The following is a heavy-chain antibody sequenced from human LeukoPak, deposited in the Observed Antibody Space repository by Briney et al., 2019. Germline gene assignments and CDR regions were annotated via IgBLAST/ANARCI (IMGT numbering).Heavy chain of an antibody. CDR3: AKSLMVRGVVTYFDY. CDR1: GFTFSSFG. V-gene: IGHV3-30*18. CDR2: ISYDGINK. Sequence: SGGSLRLSCAASGFTFSSFGMRWVRQAPGKGLEWVAVISYDGINKYYADSVKGRFTISRDNSKNTVFLQMNSLRAEDTAVYYCAKSLMVRGVVTYFDYRGQGTLVTVSS. D-gene: IGHD3-10*01. J-gene: IGHJ4*02.